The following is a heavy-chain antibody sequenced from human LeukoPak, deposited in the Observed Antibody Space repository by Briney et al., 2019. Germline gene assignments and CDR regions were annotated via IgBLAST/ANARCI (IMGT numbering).Heavy chain of an antibody. V-gene: IGHV1-8*03. CDR3: ARAGYDHPFDY. J-gene: IGHJ4*02. D-gene: IGHD5-12*01. Sequence: GASVKVSCKASGGTFSSYDINWVRQATGQGLEWMGWMNPNSGNTGYAQKFQGRVTITRNTSISTAYMELSSLRSEDTAVYYCARAGYDHPFDYWGQGTLVTVSS. CDR2: MNPNSGNT. CDR1: GGTFSSYD.